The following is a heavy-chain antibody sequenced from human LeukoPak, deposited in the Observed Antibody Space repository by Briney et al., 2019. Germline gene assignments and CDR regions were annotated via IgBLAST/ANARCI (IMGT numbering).Heavy chain of an antibody. CDR1: GYTFTSYA. J-gene: IGHJ2*01. V-gene: IGHV1-3*01. CDR2: INAGNGNT. CDR3: ATSYSSSWYVEYFDL. D-gene: IGHD6-13*01. Sequence: ASVKVSCKASGYTFTSYAMHWVRQAPGQRLEWMGWINAGNGNTKYSQEFQGRVTITRDTSASTAYMELSSLRSEDTAVYYCATSYSSSWYVEYFDLWGRGTLVTVSS.